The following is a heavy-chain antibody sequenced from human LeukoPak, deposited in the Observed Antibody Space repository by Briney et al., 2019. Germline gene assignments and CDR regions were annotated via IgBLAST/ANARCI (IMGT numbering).Heavy chain of an antibody. J-gene: IGHJ4*02. V-gene: IGHV3-23*01. CDR3: AKFLSRRFGESTDY. Sequence: GGSLRLSCAASGFTFSSYAMSWVRQAPGKGLEWVSAISGSGGSTYYADSVKGRFTISRDNSKNMLYLQMNSLRAEDTAVYYCAKFLSRRFGESTDYWGQGTLVTVSS. CDR1: GFTFSSYA. CDR2: ISGSGGST. D-gene: IGHD3-10*01.